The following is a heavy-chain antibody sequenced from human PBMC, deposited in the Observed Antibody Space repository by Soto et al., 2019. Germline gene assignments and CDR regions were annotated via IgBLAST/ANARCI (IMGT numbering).Heavy chain of an antibody. J-gene: IGHJ5*02. CDR3: ARVKSITMVRGVIAWFDP. Sequence: PSETLSLTCTVSGGSISSGDYYWSWIRQPPGKGLEWIGYIYYSGSTYYNPSLKSRVTISVDTSKNQFSLKLSSVTAADTAVYYCARVKSITMVRGVIAWFDPWGQGTLVTVSS. V-gene: IGHV4-30-4*01. D-gene: IGHD3-10*01. CDR2: IYYSGST. CDR1: GGSISSGDYY.